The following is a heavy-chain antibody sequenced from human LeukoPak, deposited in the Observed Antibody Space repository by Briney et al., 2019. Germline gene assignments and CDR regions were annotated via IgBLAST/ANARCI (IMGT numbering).Heavy chain of an antibody. CDR3: ARDASFGVVTYTVDV. V-gene: IGHV1-69*05. D-gene: IGHD3-3*01. J-gene: IGHJ6*04. CDR1: GGTFSSYA. CDR2: IIPIFGTA. Sequence: ASVKVSCKASGGTFSSYAISWVRQAPGQGLEWMGGIIPIFGTANYAQKFQGRVTITTDESTSTAYMELSSLRAEDTAVYYCARDASFGVVTYTVDVWGKGTTVTVSS.